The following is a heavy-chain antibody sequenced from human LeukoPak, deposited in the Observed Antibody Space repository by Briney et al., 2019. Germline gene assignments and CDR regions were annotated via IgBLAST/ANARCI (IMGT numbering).Heavy chain of an antibody. CDR3: VRHLTYFDY. J-gene: IGHJ4*02. D-gene: IGHD4/OR15-4a*01. CDR2: IKQDGSEK. Sequence: GGSLRLSCAASGFTFSSNWMSWVRQAPGKELEWVANIKQDGSEKYYVDSVEGRFSISRDNAKNSLYLQMNSLRAEDTAVYYCVRHLTYFDYWGQGTLVTVSS. V-gene: IGHV3-7*01. CDR1: GFTFSSNW.